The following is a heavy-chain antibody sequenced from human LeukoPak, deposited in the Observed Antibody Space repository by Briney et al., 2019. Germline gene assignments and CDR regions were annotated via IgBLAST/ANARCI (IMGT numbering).Heavy chain of an antibody. J-gene: IGHJ4*02. CDR1: GFTFSSYA. CDR2: ISYDGSNK. V-gene: IGHV3-30*04. CDR3: ARLRLGELSLYNYFDF. Sequence: PGRSLRLSCAASGFTFSSYAIHWVRQAPVKGLEWVAVISYDGSNKYYADSVKGRCTISRDNSKNTLYLQMNSLTAADTAVYYCARLRLGELSLYNYFDFWGQGTLVTVSS. D-gene: IGHD3-16*02.